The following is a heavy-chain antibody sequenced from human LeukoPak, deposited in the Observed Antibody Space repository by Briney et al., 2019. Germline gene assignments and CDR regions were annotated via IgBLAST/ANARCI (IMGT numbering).Heavy chain of an antibody. J-gene: IGHJ4*02. CDR2: INPNSGGT. CDR3: ARDVCFGYCSGGSCYCQPYYFDY. Sequence: GASVKVSCKASGYTFTGYYMHWVRQAPGQGLEWMGWINPNSGGTNYAQKFQGRVTMTRDTSISTAYMELSRLRSGGTAVYYCARDVCFGYCSGGSCYCQPYYFDYWGQGTLVTVSS. V-gene: IGHV1-2*02. D-gene: IGHD2-15*01. CDR1: GYTFTGYY.